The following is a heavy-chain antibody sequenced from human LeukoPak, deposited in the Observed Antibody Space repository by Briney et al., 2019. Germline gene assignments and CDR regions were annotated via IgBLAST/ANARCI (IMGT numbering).Heavy chain of an antibody. V-gene: IGHV3-21*01. CDR1: GFTFSSYS. CDR2: ISSSSSYI. J-gene: IGHJ4*02. D-gene: IGHD2-2*01. CDR3: ARDLGPSNCSSTSCPFDY. Sequence: NPGGSLRLSCSASGFTFSSYSMDWVRQAPGKGLEWVSSISSSSSYIYYADSVKGRFTISRDNAKNSLYLQMNSLRAEDTAVYYCARDLGPSNCSSTSCPFDYWGQGTLVTVSS.